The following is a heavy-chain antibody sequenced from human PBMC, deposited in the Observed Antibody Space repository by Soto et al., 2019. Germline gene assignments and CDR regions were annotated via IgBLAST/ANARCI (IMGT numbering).Heavy chain of an antibody. CDR1: GFTFSSYG. Sequence: QVQLVESGGGVVQPGRSLRLSCAASGFTFSSYGMHWVRQAPGKGLEWVAVISYDGSNKYYADSVKGRFTISRDNSKNTLSLQMNSLRAEDTAVYYCAKDSPRSSVSMDVWGQGTTVTVSS. V-gene: IGHV3-30*18. J-gene: IGHJ6*02. CDR2: ISYDGSNK. CDR3: AKDSPRSSVSMDV. D-gene: IGHD6-13*01.